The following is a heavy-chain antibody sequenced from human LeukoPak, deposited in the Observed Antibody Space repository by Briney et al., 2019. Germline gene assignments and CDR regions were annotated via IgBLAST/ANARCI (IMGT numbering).Heavy chain of an antibody. CDR2: IYYSGST. Sequence: AETLSLTCTVSGGSITSSAYYWGWIRQPPGKGLEWFGSIYYSGSTYYNPSLKSRVTISVDTSKNQFSLKLSSVTAADTAVYYCASDYYDSSGYYAFDIWGQGTMVTVSS. CDR1: GGSITSSAYY. CDR3: ASDYYDSSGYYAFDI. J-gene: IGHJ3*02. V-gene: IGHV4-39*07. D-gene: IGHD3-22*01.